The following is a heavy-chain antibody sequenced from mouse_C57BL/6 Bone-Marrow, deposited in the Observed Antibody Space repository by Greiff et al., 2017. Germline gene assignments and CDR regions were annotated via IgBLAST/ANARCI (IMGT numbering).Heavy chain of an antibody. V-gene: IGHV1-69*01. D-gene: IGHD2-3*01. CDR3: ARGDLFYYFDY. J-gene: IGHJ2*01. CDR1: GYTFTSYW. Sequence: VKLQQPGAELVMPGASVKLSCKASGYTFTSYWMHWVKQRPGQGLEWIGEIDPSDSYTNYNQKFKGKSTLTVDKSSSTAYMQLSSLTSEDSAVYYCARGDLFYYFDYWGQGTTLTDSS. CDR2: IDPSDSYT.